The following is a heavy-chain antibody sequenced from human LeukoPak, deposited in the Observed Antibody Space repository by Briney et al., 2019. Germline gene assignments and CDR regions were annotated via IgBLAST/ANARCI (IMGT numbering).Heavy chain of an antibody. CDR2: IYYSAST. J-gene: IGHJ5*02. Sequence: SETLSLTCTVSGGSISSSSYYWGWIRQPPGKGLEWIGSIYYSASTYYNPSLKSRVTTSVDTSKNQFSLKLSSVTAADTAVYYCASALTDSSSWYVGGWFDPWGQGTLVTVSS. CDR3: ASALTDSSSWYVGGWFDP. D-gene: IGHD6-13*01. CDR1: GGSISSSSYY. V-gene: IGHV4-39*01.